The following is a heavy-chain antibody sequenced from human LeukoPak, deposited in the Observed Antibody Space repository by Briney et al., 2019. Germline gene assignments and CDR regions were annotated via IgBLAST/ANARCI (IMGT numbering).Heavy chain of an antibody. CDR3: ARALNADGPRVCY. Sequence: GGSLRLSCAASGFTFSSYSMNWVRQAPGKGLEWVSSISSSSSNIYYADSVKGRFTISRDNSKNTLYLQMNSLRAEDTAVYYCARALNADGPRVCYWGGGRVVTVSS. CDR2: ISSSSSNI. D-gene: IGHD2-2*01. CDR1: GFTFSSYS. J-gene: IGHJ4*02. V-gene: IGHV3-21*04.